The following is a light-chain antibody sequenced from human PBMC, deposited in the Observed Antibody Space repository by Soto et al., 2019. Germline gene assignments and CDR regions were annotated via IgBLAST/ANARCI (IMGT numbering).Light chain of an antibody. CDR2: DTS. Sequence: DIVVTQSPATLSASPGERCTLSCRASQFVSSRLAWYQRRPGQVPRLLIYDTSTRAPGISARFSGSGSGTEFTLTISSLQSEDFAVYYCQEYIQWPPGMFGPGTKVDIK. J-gene: IGKJ1*01. V-gene: IGKV3-15*01. CDR3: QEYIQWPPGM. CDR1: QFVSSR.